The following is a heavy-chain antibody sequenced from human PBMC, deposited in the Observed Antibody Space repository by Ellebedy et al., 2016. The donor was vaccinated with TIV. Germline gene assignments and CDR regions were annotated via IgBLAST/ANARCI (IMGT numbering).Heavy chain of an antibody. CDR2: IVGSGA. CDR1: GFTFSTYW. Sequence: GESLKISCATSGFTFSTYWMAWVRPAPGKGLEWVSGIVGSGAEKYADSVKGRFTISRDNSKRTVDLQMRSVRAEDTAVYFCAKDRTSGDGYWVFDSWGQGTMVSVSS. CDR3: AKDRTSGDGYWVFDS. D-gene: IGHD2-21*02. J-gene: IGHJ4*02. V-gene: IGHV3-23*01.